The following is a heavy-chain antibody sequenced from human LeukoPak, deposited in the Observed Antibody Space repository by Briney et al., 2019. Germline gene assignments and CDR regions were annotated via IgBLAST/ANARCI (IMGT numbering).Heavy chain of an antibody. CDR2: ISSSSSYI. CDR1: GFTFSSYS. CDR3: ARQRQQWLRGYYFDY. Sequence: GGSLRLSCAASGFTFSSYSMNWVRQAPGKGLEWVSSISSSSSYIYYADSVKGRFTISRDNSKNTLYLQMNSLRAEDTAVYYCARQRQQWLRGYYFDYWGQGTLVTVSS. D-gene: IGHD6-19*01. V-gene: IGHV3-21*01. J-gene: IGHJ4*02.